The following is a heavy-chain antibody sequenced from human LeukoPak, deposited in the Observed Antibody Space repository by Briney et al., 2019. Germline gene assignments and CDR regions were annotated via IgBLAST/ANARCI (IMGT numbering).Heavy chain of an antibody. CDR3: ARGRSPFWSGYSEYYFDY. Sequence: SGGSLRLSCAASGFTFSSYSMNWVRQAPGKGLEWVSSISSSSSYIYYADSVKGRFTISRDNAKNSLYLQMNSLRAEDTAVYYCARGRSPFWSGYSEYYFDYWGQGTLVTVSS. CDR2: ISSSSSYI. CDR1: GFTFSSYS. V-gene: IGHV3-21*01. J-gene: IGHJ4*02. D-gene: IGHD3-3*01.